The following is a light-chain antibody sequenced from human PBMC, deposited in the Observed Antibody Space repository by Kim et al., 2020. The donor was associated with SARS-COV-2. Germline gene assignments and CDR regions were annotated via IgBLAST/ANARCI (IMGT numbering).Light chain of an antibody. CDR1: SNDIVGYNY. Sequence: QSALTQPPSASGSPRQSVTITCTGTSNDIVGYNYVSWYQQHPGKAPKVKIYEVSKWLSGVPDRFSGSKSGNTASLTVSGLQAEDEAEYHCSPYAGSKTSVFGTGTKVT. CDR3: SPYAGSKTSV. V-gene: IGLV2-8*01. J-gene: IGLJ1*01. CDR2: EVS.